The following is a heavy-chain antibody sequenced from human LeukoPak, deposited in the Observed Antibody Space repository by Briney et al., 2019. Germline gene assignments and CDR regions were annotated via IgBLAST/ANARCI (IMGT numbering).Heavy chain of an antibody. D-gene: IGHD3-10*01. CDR2: IYPGDSDT. J-gene: IGHJ3*02. V-gene: IGHV5-51*01. Sequence: GEPLKISCKGSGYFFTSYWIAWVRQMPGKGLEWMGIIYPGDSDTRYSPSFQGQVTMSADKSISTAYLQWSSLKASDTAMYYCARSYGSGSYGGAFDIWGQGTVVTVSS. CDR3: ARSYGSGSYGGAFDI. CDR1: GYFFTSYW.